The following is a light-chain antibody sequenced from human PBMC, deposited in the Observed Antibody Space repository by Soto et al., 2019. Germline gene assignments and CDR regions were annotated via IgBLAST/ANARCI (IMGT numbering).Light chain of an antibody. V-gene: IGLV1-51*02. Sequence: QSVLTQPPSVSAAPGQKVTMSCSGSSSNIGKYYVSWHQQLPGTAPKLLIYENDKRPSGIPDRFSGSKSGTSATLGITGLQTGDEVDYYCGTWDSSLTTFVFGTGTKVTVL. CDR2: END. J-gene: IGLJ1*01. CDR3: GTWDSSLTTFV. CDR1: SSNIGKYY.